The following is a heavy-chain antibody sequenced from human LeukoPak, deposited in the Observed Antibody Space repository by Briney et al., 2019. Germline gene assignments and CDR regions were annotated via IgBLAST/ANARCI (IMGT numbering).Heavy chain of an antibody. Sequence: SETLSLTCAVYGGSFSGYYWSWIRQPPGKGLEWIGSIYHSGSTYYNPSLKSRVTISVDTSKNQFSLKLSSVTAADTAVYYCARAPLLRYFDWLLLNWFDPWGQGTLVTVSS. V-gene: IGHV4-34*01. D-gene: IGHD3-9*01. CDR1: GGSFSGYY. J-gene: IGHJ5*02. CDR3: ARAPLLRYFDWLLLNWFDP. CDR2: IYHSGST.